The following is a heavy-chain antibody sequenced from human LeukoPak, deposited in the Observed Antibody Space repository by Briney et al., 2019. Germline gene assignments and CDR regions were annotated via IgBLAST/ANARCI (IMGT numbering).Heavy chain of an antibody. D-gene: IGHD3-22*01. V-gene: IGHV1-24*01. CDR2: FDPEDGET. CDR1: GYTLTELS. Sequence: ASVKVSCKVSGYTLTELSMHWVRQAPGKGLEWMGGFDPEDGETIYAQKFQGRVTMTEDTSTDTAYMELSSLRSEDTGVYYCAIFVGYYYDSSGYFDYWGQGTLVTVSS. CDR3: AIFVGYYYDSSGYFDY. J-gene: IGHJ4*02.